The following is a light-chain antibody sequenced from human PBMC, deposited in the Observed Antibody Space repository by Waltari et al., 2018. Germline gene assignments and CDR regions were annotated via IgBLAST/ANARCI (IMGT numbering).Light chain of an antibody. V-gene: IGLV2-11*01. CDR2: DVS. CDR1: SSDVGGYTY. Sequence: QSALTQPRSVSGSPGQSVTISCTGTSSDVGGYTYVSWCQQHPGKAPKLMIYDVSKRPSGVPDRFSGSKSGNTASLTISGLQAEDEADYYCCSYAGNYSWVFGGGTKLTVL. CDR3: CSYAGNYSWV. J-gene: IGLJ3*02.